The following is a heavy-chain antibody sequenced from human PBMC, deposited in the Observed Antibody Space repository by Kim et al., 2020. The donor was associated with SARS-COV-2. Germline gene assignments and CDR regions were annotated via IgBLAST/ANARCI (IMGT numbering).Heavy chain of an antibody. CDR2: ISWDGGST. CDR3: AKDEDYYGSGSLPEDY. J-gene: IGHJ4*02. CDR1: GFTFDDYA. V-gene: IGHV3-43D*03. D-gene: IGHD3-10*01. Sequence: GGSLRLSCAASGFTFDDYAMHWVRQAPGKGLEWVSLISWDGGSTYYADSVKGRFTISRDNSKNSLYLQMNSLRAEDTALYYCAKDEDYYGSGSLPEDYWGQGTLVTVSS.